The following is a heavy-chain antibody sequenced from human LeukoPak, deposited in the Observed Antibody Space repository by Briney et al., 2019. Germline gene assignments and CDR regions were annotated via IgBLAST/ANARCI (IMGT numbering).Heavy chain of an antibody. D-gene: IGHD6-13*01. CDR1: GFTFSSYS. V-gene: IGHV3-48*01. CDR3: ARDNWRSSSWLGYYGMDV. Sequence: GGSLRLSCAASGFTFSSYSMNWVRQAPGKGLEWVSYISSSSTIYYADSVKGRFTISRDNAKNSLYLQMNSLRAEDTAVYYCARDNWRSSSWLGYYGMDVWGQGTTVTVSS. CDR2: ISSSSTI. J-gene: IGHJ6*02.